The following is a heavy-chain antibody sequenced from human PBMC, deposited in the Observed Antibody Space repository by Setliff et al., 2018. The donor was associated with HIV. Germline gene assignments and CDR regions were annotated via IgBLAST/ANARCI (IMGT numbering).Heavy chain of an antibody. V-gene: IGHV4-39*07. CDR2: GYHTGST. J-gene: IGHJ4*02. CDR1: GGSINSDSYNYY. CDR3: ARYGDGYNSGDALVY. Sequence: SETLSLTCTVSGGSINSDSYNYYWGWIRQPPGKGLEWIGSGYHTGSTAYNPSLKSRVTISLDTSKNQFSLQLNSMTAADTAVYYCARYGDGYNSGDALVYWGQGTLVTVSS. D-gene: IGHD5-12*01.